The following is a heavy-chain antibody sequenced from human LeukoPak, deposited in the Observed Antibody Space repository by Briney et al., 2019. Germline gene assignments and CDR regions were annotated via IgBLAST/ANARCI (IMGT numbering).Heavy chain of an antibody. CDR2: IYPGDSDT. CDR3: ATRYYDSSGYYRGFDY. J-gene: IGHJ4*02. D-gene: IGHD3-22*01. Sequence: GESLKIYCKASGYTFASQWIGWVRQLPGKGLEWMGIIYPGDSDTRYSPSFQGQVTISADKSSSTAYLQWSSLKASDSAMYYCATRYYDSSGYYRGFDYWGQGTLVTVSS. CDR1: GYTFASQW. V-gene: IGHV5-51*01.